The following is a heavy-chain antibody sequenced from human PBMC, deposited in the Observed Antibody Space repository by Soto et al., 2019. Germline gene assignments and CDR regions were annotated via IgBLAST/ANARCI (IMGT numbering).Heavy chain of an antibody. CDR1: GFTFSSYA. V-gene: IGHV3-23*01. CDR3: ALGGVVVPAAIGYFDY. D-gene: IGHD2-2*01. CDR2: ISGSGGST. Sequence: GGSLRLSCAASGFTFSSYAMSWVRQAPGKGLEWVSAISGSGGSTYYADSVKGRFTISRDNSKNTLYLQMNSLRAEDTAVYYCALGGVVVPAAIGYFDYWGQGTLVTVSS. J-gene: IGHJ4*02.